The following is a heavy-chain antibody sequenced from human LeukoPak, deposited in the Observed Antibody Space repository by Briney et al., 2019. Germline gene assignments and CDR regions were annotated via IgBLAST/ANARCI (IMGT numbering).Heavy chain of an antibody. V-gene: IGHV3-73*01. CDR2: IRSKANSYAT. Sequence: PGGSLRLSCAASGFTFSGSAMHWVRQASGKGLEWVGRIRSKANSYATAYAASVKGRFTISRDDSKNTAYLQMNSLKTEDTAVYYCTRRSCSSTSCYDYWGQGTLVTVSS. D-gene: IGHD2-2*01. CDR3: TRRSCSSTSCYDY. CDR1: GFTFSGSA. J-gene: IGHJ4*02.